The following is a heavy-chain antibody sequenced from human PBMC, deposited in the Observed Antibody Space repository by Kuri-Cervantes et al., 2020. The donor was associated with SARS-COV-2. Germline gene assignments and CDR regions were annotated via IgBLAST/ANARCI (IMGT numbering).Heavy chain of an antibody. CDR3: ARTMDCGGDCYPFDY. Sequence: ASVKVSCKVSGYTLTELSMHWVRQAPGQGLEWMGWISAYNGNTNYAQKLQGRVTMTTDTSTSTAYMELRSLRSDDTAVYYCARTMDCGGDCYPFDYWGQGTLVTVSS. J-gene: IGHJ4*02. CDR2: ISAYNGNT. V-gene: IGHV1-18*01. CDR1: GYTLTELS. D-gene: IGHD2-21*01.